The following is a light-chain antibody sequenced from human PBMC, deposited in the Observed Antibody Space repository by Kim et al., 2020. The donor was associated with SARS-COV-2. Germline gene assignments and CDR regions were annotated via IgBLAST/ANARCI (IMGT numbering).Light chain of an antibody. V-gene: IGKV3-15*01. CDR2: GAS. CDR1: QSVSSN. Sequence: MSPGEGAPLACRASQSVSSNLAWYQQKPGQAPRLLIHGASTRATGVPARFSGSGSGTQFTLTISSLQSEDFAVYYCHQYNNWPLTFGGGTKVDIK. CDR3: HQYNNWPLT. J-gene: IGKJ4*01.